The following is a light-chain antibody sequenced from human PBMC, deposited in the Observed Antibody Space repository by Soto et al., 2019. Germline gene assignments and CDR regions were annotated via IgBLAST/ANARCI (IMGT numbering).Light chain of an antibody. J-gene: IGLJ2*01. CDR2: RNN. Sequence: QSVLTQPPSASGTPGQRVTISCSGSSSNIGSNYVYWYQQLPGTAPKLLIYRNNQRPSGVPDRFSGSKSGTSASLAISGLRSEAEADYYCAAWDDSLSVVFGGGTKRTVL. CDR3: AAWDDSLSVV. V-gene: IGLV1-47*01. CDR1: SSNIGSNY.